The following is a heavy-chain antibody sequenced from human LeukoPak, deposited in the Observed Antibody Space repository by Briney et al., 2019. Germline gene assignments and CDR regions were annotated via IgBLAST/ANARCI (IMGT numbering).Heavy chain of an antibody. Sequence: GGSLRLSWAASGFTFSSYAMHWVRQAPAKGLEWVAVISYDGSNKYYADSVKGRFTISRDNSKNTLYLQMNSLRAEDTAVYYCARDGVLRYFDWLLYGNWFDPWGQGTLVTVSS. CDR1: GFTFSSYA. CDR3: ARDGVLRYFDWLLYGNWFDP. CDR2: ISYDGSNK. D-gene: IGHD3-9*01. J-gene: IGHJ5*02. V-gene: IGHV3-30*04.